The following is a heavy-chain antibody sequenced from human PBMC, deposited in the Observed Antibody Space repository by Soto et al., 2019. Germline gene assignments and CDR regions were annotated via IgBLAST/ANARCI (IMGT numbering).Heavy chain of an antibody. V-gene: IGHV3-23*01. CDR2: FSGSGGST. D-gene: IGHD3-3*01. CDR3: ARDWTGDTCPFLDV. J-gene: IGHJ6*04. CDR1: GFTFSNYA. Sequence: EVQLLESGGGLVQPGGSLRLSCAAAGFTFSNYALTWVRQSPGKGLEWVSTFSGSGGSTYYADSVRGRFTISRDNSKTALFLQMNSLRVEDTAIYYCARDWTGDTCPFLDVWAEGTTVSVSA.